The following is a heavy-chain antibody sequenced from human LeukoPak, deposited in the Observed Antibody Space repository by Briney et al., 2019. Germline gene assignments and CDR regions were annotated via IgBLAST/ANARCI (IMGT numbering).Heavy chain of an antibody. CDR3: AKAGVGSDCGDYVAFDY. CDR2: ISGSGGST. V-gene: IGHV3-23*01. CDR1: GFTFSSYA. J-gene: IGHJ4*02. Sequence: PGGSLRLSCAASGFTFSSYAMSWDRQAPGKGLEWVSAISGSGGSTYYADSVKGRFTISRDNSKNTLYLQMDSLRAEDTAVYYCAKAGVGSDCGDYVAFDYWGQGTLVTVSS. D-gene: IGHD4-17*01.